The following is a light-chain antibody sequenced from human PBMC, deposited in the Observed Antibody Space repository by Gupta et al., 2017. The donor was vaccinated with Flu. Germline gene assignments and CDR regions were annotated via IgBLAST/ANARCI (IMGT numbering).Light chain of an antibody. CDR1: QSISSY. CDR3: QQSDSSPLT. Sequence: PSSLSASVGDRVTITCRASQSISSYLNWYQQKPGKAPNLLIYAASSLQSGVPSRFSGSGSGTDFTLTISRLQPEDFATYYCQQSDSSPLTFGGGTKVEI. J-gene: IGKJ4*01. CDR2: AAS. V-gene: IGKV1-39*01.